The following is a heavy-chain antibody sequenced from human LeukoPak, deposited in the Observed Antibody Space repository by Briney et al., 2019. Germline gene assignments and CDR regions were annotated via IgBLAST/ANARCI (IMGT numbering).Heavy chain of an antibody. D-gene: IGHD3-16*01. CDR3: ARKKGYVDY. V-gene: IGHV5-51*01. CDR1: GYSFTSYW. Sequence: GESLKISCKGSGYSFTSYWIGWVRQMPGKGLEWMGIIYPGDSDTTYSPSFQGQVTMSADKSISTAYLQWSSLKASDSDMYNCARKKGYVDYWGQGTLVTVSS. CDR2: IYPGDSDT. J-gene: IGHJ4*02.